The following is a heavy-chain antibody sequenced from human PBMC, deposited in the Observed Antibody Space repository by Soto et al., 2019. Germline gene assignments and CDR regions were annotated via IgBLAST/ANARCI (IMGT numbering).Heavy chain of an antibody. D-gene: IGHD1-26*01. CDR1: GGSISSYY. Sequence: PSETLSLTCTVSGGSISSYYWSWIRQPPGKGLEWIGYIHHSGSTYYNPSLKSRLTISVDTSKNQISLKLNSVTAADTAVYYCARDTGTYPYYFDYWGQGTLVTVSS. CDR3: ARDTGTYPYYFDY. V-gene: IGHV4-59*12. J-gene: IGHJ4*02. CDR2: IHHSGST.